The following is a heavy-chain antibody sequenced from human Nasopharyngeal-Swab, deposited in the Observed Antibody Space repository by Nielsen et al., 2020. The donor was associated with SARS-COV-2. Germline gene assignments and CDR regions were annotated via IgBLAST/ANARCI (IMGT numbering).Heavy chain of an antibody. CDR1: GFTFSSYG. Sequence: GGSLRLSCAASGFTFSSYGMPCAPPASAHVLEWVAATWSHLSNTYYAESVKGRFTISRDNSKNTLYLQMNRLRAEDTAVYYCARDDSLLRDFDSSGYYNPSLGYWGQGTPVTVSS. CDR3: ARDDSLLRDFDSSGYYNPSLGY. CDR2: TWSHLSNT. J-gene: IGHJ4*02. V-gene: IGHV3-33*08. D-gene: IGHD3-22*01.